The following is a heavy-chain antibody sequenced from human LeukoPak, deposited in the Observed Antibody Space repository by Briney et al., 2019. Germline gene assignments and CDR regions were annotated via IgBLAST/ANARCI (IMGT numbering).Heavy chain of an antibody. CDR1: GFTFSSYG. Sequence: GGTLRLSCAASGFTFSSYGMHWVRQAPGKGLEWVAYIQYDGSNEQYADSVKGRFSISRDSSKNILSLQMNSLRAEDTTIYYCAKDRCSNGIGCYYYYMDVWGKGTTVTISS. D-gene: IGHD2-8*01. V-gene: IGHV3-30*02. CDR2: IQYDGSNE. CDR3: AKDRCSNGIGCYYYYMDV. J-gene: IGHJ6*03.